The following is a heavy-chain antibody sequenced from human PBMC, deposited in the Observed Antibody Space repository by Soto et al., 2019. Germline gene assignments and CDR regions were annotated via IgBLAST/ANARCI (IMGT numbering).Heavy chain of an antibody. Sequence: ASVKVSCKASGYTFTSYAMHWVRQAPGQRLEWMGWINAGNGNTKYSQKFQGRVTITRDTSASTAYMELSSLRSEDTAVYYCARESTTTWGWGWFDPWGQGTLVTVSS. CDR1: GYTFTSYA. CDR3: ARESTTTWGWGWFDP. D-gene: IGHD3-16*01. V-gene: IGHV1-3*01. J-gene: IGHJ5*02. CDR2: INAGNGNT.